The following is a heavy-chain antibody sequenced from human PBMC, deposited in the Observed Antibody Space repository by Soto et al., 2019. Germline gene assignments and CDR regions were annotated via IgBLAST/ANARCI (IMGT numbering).Heavy chain of an antibody. D-gene: IGHD3-10*01. J-gene: IGHJ4*02. CDR2: ISGNGGST. Sequence: EVHLLGSGGGLVQPGGSLRLSCGASAFTFSNPAMSWVRQAPGKGLEWVSTISGNGGSTYYADSVRGRFTISRDNSKNTLYLQMNSLRDEDTAVYYCGPQILWFGELPDFDHWGQGTLVTVSS. CDR3: GPQILWFGELPDFDH. V-gene: IGHV3-23*01. CDR1: AFTFSNPA.